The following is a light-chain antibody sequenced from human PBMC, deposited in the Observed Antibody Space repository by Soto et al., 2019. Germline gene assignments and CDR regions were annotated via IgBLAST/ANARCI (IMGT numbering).Light chain of an antibody. CDR3: QQYNSFPPWT. V-gene: IGKV1-5*01. CDR2: DAS. Sequence: DIQMTQSPSTLSASVGDRGTITCRASQSISNWLAWYQQKPGMAPKLLIYDASNLETGVPSRFSGSGSGTEFTLTISSLQPGDFAAYYCQQYNSFPPWTFGQGTKVEVK. CDR1: QSISNW. J-gene: IGKJ1*01.